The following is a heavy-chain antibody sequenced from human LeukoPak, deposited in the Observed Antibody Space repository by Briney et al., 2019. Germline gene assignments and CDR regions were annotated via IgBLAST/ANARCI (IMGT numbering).Heavy chain of an antibody. CDR2: INAGNGNT. Sequence: ASVKVSCKASGYTFTGYYMHWVRQAPGQRLEWMGWINAGNGNTKYSQEFQGRVTITRDTSASTAYMELSSLRSEGMAVYYCAREISYSSGWYAETYNWFDPWGQGTLVTVSS. CDR3: AREISYSSGWYAETYNWFDP. CDR1: GYTFTGYY. J-gene: IGHJ5*02. V-gene: IGHV1-3*03. D-gene: IGHD6-19*01.